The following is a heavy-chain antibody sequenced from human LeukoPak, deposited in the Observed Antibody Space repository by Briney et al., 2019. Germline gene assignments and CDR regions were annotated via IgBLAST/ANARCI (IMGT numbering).Heavy chain of an antibody. CDR3: ARYCSGGSCYFPFDY. CDR2: IYPGDSDT. J-gene: IGHJ4*02. CDR1: GYSFTSYW. V-gene: IGHV5-51*01. D-gene: IGHD2-15*01. Sequence: GESLKISCKGSGYSFTSYWIGWVRQMPGKGLEWMGIIYPGDSDTRYSPSFRGQVTISADKSISTAYLQWSSLKASDTAMYYCARYCSGGSCYFPFDYWGQGTLVTVSS.